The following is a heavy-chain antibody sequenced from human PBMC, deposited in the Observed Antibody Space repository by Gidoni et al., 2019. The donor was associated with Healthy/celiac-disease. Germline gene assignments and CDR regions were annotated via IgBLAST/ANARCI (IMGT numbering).Heavy chain of an antibody. CDR2: ISYDGSNK. D-gene: IGHD3-10*01. CDR1: GFTFRSYA. J-gene: IGHJ4*02. V-gene: IGHV3-30-3*02. CDR3: ARRGGQVSDY. Sequence: QVQLVESGGGEVQTGRSRRLSCAASGFTFRSYAMHWVRKAPGKGLGCVAVISYDGSNKYYAAPVKGRFTISRDNSKTTLYLQMDGLGAEDTAVYYCARRGGQVSDYWGQGTLVTVSS.